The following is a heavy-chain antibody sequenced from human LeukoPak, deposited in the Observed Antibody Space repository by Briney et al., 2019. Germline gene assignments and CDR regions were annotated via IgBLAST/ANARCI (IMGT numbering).Heavy chain of an antibody. Sequence: SETLSLTCTVSGGSISSRSYYWSWIRQPAGKALEWIGRIYTSGSTKNNPSLKSRVTISVDTSKSQFSQRLSSVTAADTAVYYCARGLCSGDSCSPPTEWYYFDYWGQGTLVTVSS. CDR1: GGSISSRSYY. CDR3: ARGLCSGDSCSPPTEWYYFDY. J-gene: IGHJ4*02. D-gene: IGHD2-15*01. CDR2: IYTSGST. V-gene: IGHV4-61*02.